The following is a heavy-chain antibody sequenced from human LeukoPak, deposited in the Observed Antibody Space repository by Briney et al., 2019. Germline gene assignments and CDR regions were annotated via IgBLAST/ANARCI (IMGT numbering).Heavy chain of an antibody. CDR3: ARSLGDD. CDR1: GLTFSTYW. J-gene: IGHJ4*02. D-gene: IGHD3-16*01. V-gene: IGHV3-7*01. CDR2: INQNGREK. Sequence: PGGSLRLSCEVSGLTFSTYWMTWVRQAPEKGLEWVASINQNGREKYYVDSVKGRFTISRDNAKDSLYLQMNSLRDEDTAVYYCARSLGDDWGQGTLVSVFS.